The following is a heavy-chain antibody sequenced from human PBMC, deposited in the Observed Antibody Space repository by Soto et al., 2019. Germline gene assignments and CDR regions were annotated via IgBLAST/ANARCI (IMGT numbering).Heavy chain of an antibody. CDR3: ARGYYDSSAYSYFDY. J-gene: IGHJ4*02. CDR2: INPSGGST. Sequence: ASVKVSCKASGYIFTNYNMHWVRQAPGQGLEWMGIINPSGGSTTHLQKFQGRVTMTRDTSTSTVYMELSSLRSEETAVYYCARGYYDSSAYSYFDYWGQGTLVTVSS. V-gene: IGHV1-46*01. D-gene: IGHD3-22*01. CDR1: GYIFTNYN.